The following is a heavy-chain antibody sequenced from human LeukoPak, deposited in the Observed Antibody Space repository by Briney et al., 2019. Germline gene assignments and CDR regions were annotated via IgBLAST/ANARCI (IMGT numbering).Heavy chain of an antibody. CDR3: VKGAHSWSEHDY. V-gene: IGHV3-23*01. J-gene: IGHJ4*02. CDR1: GFSLSSYS. D-gene: IGHD6-13*01. CDR2: ISGSGGST. Sequence: GGSLRLSCAAAGFSLSSYSMSWVRQAPGKGLEWVSAISGSGGSTYYADSVKGRFTISRDKSKNTLYLQMSSLRAEDTAVYYCVKGAHSWSEHDYWGQGTLVTVSS.